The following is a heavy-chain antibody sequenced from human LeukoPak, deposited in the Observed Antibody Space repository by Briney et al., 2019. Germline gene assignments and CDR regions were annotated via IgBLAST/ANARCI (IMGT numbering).Heavy chain of an antibody. CDR3: ARRVGGTPDY. CDR2: IGADGHST. D-gene: IGHD1-26*01. V-gene: IGHV3-23*01. CDR1: GFLISNDV. J-gene: IGHJ4*02. Sequence: GGSLRLSCAASGFLISNDVMTWVRQAPGKGLEWVSAIGADGHSTDYANSVKGRFTISRDNSKNTLYLQMNSLSAEDTSLYYCARRVGGTPDYWGRGTLVTVSS.